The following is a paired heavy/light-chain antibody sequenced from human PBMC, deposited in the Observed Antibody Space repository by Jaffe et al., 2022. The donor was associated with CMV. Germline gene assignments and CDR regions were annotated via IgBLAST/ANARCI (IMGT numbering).Light chain of an antibody. CDR3: LQDYNYPRT. CDR1: QGIRND. CDR2: AAS. Sequence: AIQMTQSPSSLSASVGDRVTITCRASQGIRNDLGWYQQKPGKAPKLLIYAASTLQSGVPSRFSGSGSGTDFSLTITSLQPEDFATYYCLQDYNYPRTFGQGTKVEIK. V-gene: IGKV1-6*01. J-gene: IGKJ1*01.
Heavy chain of an antibody. J-gene: IGHJ3*02. V-gene: IGHV3-7*01. D-gene: IGHD3-10*01. CDR3: ARDLTYYFASGSYYDAFDI. CDR1: GFIFSDYW. CDR2: IRQDGSEK. Sequence: EVQVVESGGGLVQPGGSLRLSCAASGFIFSDYWMTWVRQAPGKGLEWVANIRQDGSEKYYVDSVKGRFTISRDNAKNSLYLQMSILRAEDTAVYHCARDLTYYFASGSYYDAFDIWGQGTMVTVSS.